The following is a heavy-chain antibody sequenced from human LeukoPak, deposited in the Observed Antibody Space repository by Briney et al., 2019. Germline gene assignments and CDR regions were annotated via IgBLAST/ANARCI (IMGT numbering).Heavy chain of an antibody. CDR2: ISWHSGTI. CDR1: GFTFDDYA. Sequence: GGSLRLSCAASGFTFDDYAMHWVRQAPGKGLEWVSGISWHSGTIDYADSVKGRFTISRDNAKNSLYLQMNSLRAEDTAVYYCARDGDIVATYFDYWGQGTLVTVSS. J-gene: IGHJ4*02. D-gene: IGHD5-12*01. V-gene: IGHV3-9*01. CDR3: ARDGDIVATYFDY.